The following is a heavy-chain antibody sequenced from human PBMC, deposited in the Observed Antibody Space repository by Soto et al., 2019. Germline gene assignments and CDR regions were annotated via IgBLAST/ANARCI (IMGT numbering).Heavy chain of an antibody. J-gene: IGHJ6*04. CDR3: ARDSDTGTTLYYYYYGMDV. CDR2: INPSGGST. Sequence: GASVKGSCKASGCTFTSYYMHWVRQAPGQGLEWMGIINPSGGSTSYAQTFQGRVTMTRDTSTSTVYMELSSLRPEDTAVYYCARDSDTGTTLYYYYYGMDVWGKGTTVTVSS. CDR1: GCTFTSYY. D-gene: IGHD1-7*01. V-gene: IGHV1-46*01.